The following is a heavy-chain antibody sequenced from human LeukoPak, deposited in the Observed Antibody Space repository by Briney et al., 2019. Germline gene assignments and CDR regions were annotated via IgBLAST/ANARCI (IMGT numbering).Heavy chain of an antibody. CDR1: GYTFTDYF. J-gene: IGHJ3*02. Sequence: ASVKVSCKASGYTFTDYFMNWVRQAPGQGLGWMGWINPKSGGTGYAQKFQGRVTMTRDTSSSTAYMELSRLRFDDTVVYYCARGPRITIFGVVMANDAFDIWGQGTMVTVSS. CDR2: INPKSGGT. CDR3: ARGPRITIFGVVMANDAFDI. D-gene: IGHD3-3*01. V-gene: IGHV1-2*02.